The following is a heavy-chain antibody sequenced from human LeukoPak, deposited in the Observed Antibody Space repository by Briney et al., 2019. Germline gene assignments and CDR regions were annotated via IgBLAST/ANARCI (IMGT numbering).Heavy chain of an antibody. D-gene: IGHD6-6*01. Sequence: GGSLRLSCAASGFTFSSYGMHWVRQAPGKGLEWVAVISYDGSNKYYADSVKGRFTISRDNSKNTLYLQMNSLRAEDTAVYYCARVVSIAARNPSWFDYWGQGTLVTVSS. CDR1: GFTFSSYG. V-gene: IGHV3-30*03. J-gene: IGHJ4*02. CDR3: ARVVSIAARNPSWFDY. CDR2: ISYDGSNK.